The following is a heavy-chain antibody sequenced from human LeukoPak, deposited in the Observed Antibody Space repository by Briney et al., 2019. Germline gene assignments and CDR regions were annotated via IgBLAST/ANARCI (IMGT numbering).Heavy chain of an antibody. CDR1: GYTFTSHG. V-gene: IGHV1-18*01. CDR3: ARTVADYYYYYYMDV. CDR2: ISTYNGNT. D-gene: IGHD6-19*01. J-gene: IGHJ6*03. Sequence: ASVKVSCKASGYTFTSHGISWVRQAPGQGLEWMGWISTYNGNTNYAQKLQGRVSMTTDTSTSTAYMDLRSLRSDDTAVYYCARTVADYYYYYYMDVWGKGTTVTISS.